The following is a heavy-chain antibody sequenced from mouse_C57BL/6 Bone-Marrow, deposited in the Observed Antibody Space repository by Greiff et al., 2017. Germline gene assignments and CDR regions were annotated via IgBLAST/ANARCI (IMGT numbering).Heavy chain of an antibody. J-gene: IGHJ2*01. Sequence: QVQLQQPGAELVKPGASVKVSCKASGYTFTSYWMHWVKQRPCLGLEWIGRIHPTVSDTTYNHQFNGKATLPVDKPSSTAYMQLSSLTSEDAAVYYCARASTYYFDYGGQGTTVTVSS. V-gene: IGHV1-74*01. CDR2: IHPTVSDT. CDR3: ARASTYYFDY. CDR1: GYTFTSYW. D-gene: IGHD6-1*01.